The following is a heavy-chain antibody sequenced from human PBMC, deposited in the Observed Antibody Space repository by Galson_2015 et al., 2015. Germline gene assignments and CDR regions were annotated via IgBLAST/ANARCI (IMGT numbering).Heavy chain of an antibody. J-gene: IGHJ3*02. CDR1: GFGFSSYW. CDR2: ITQDGTFI. Sequence: SLRLSCAASGFGFSSYWMTWVRQAPGKGLEWVATITQDGTFIYYADSVKGRFTIFRDNAKKSLFLQMDGLRAEDTAVYYCTRTKSGRQNWNVFDMWGQGTKVTVSS. D-gene: IGHD1-1*01. V-gene: IGHV3-7*01. CDR3: TRTKSGRQNWNVFDM.